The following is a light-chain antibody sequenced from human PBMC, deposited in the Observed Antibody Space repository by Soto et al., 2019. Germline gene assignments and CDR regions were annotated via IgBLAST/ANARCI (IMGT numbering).Light chain of an antibody. CDR2: SAS. CDR3: QQATSFPRT. V-gene: IGKV1-12*01. CDR1: QGITSW. Sequence: IQLTQSPSSLSASVGDRVTITCRASQGITSWLAWYQQKPGKAPKLLIYSASTLQGGVPSRFSASGSGTEFTLTISSLQPEDFATYYCQQATSFPRTFGQGTKVDIK. J-gene: IGKJ1*01.